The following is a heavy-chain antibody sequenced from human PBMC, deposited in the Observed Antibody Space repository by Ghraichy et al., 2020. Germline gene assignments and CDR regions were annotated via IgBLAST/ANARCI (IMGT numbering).Heavy chain of an antibody. CDR2: ISSSSSYI. V-gene: IGHV3-21*01. Sequence: GGSLRLSCAASGFTFSSYSMNWVRQAPGKGLEWVSSISSSSSYIYYADSVKGRFTISRDNAKNSLYLQMNSLRAEDTAVYYCARDKRGSYGYDYWGQGTLVTVSS. CDR3: ARDKRGSYGYDY. J-gene: IGHJ4*02. CDR1: GFTFSSYS. D-gene: IGHD5-18*01.